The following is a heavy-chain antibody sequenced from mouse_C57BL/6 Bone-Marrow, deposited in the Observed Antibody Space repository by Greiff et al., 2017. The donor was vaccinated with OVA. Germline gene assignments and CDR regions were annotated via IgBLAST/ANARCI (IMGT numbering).Heavy chain of an antibody. J-gene: IGHJ2*01. CDR3: ARGDYDKGYYFDY. Sequence: VQLQQSGPELVKPGASVKISCKASGYTFTDYYMNWVKQSHGKSLEWIGDINPNNGGTSYNQKFKGKATLTVDKSSSTAYMELRSLTSEDSAVYYCARGDYDKGYYFDYWGQGTTLTVSS. D-gene: IGHD2-4*01. V-gene: IGHV1-26*01. CDR1: GYTFTDYY. CDR2: INPNNGGT.